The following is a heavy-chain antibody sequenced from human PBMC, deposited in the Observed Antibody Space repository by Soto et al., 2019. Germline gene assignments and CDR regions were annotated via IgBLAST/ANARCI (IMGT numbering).Heavy chain of an antibody. D-gene: IGHD3-16*02. CDR2: FDPEDGET. CDR1: GYTLTELS. V-gene: IGHV1-24*01. Sequence: GASVKVSCKVSGYTLTELSMHWVRQAPGKGFEWMGGFDPEDGETIYAQKFQGRVIMTEDTSTDTAYMELSSLRSEDTAVYYCSTRWGYRYKAFDNWGQWTMVTVSS. CDR3: STRWGYRYKAFDN. J-gene: IGHJ3*02.